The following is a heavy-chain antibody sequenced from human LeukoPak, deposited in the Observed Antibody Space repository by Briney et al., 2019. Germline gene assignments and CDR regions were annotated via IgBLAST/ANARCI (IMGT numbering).Heavy chain of an antibody. CDR3: ARARLGATSDDALDI. J-gene: IGHJ3*02. D-gene: IGHD1-26*01. CDR2: TYYTGST. CDR1: GGSMRSYY. Sequence: PSETLSLTCTVSGGSMRSYYWTWIRQPPGKGLEWIGYTYYTGSTNYNPSLKSRVTISEGMSKNQFSLKLSSVTAADTAMYYCARARLGATSDDALDIWGQGTMVTVSS. V-gene: IGHV4-59*01.